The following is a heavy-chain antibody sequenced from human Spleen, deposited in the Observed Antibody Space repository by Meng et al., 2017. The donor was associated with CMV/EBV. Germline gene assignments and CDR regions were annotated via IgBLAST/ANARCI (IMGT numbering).Heavy chain of an antibody. Sequence: SVKVSCKASGYTFTSYGISWVRQAPGQGLEWMGRIIPNLGIANYAQKFQGRVTITADKSTSTAYMELSSLRSEDTAVYYCARGSGYYIAEYFQHWGQGTLVTVSS. CDR3: ARGSGYYIAEYFQH. V-gene: IGHV1-69*04. CDR1: GYTFTSYG. CDR2: IIPNLGIA. D-gene: IGHD3-3*01. J-gene: IGHJ1*01.